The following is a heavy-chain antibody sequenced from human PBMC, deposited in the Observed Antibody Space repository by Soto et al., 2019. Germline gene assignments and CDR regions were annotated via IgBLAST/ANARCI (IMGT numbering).Heavy chain of an antibody. CDR1: GFTFSSYG. V-gene: IGHV3-33*01. D-gene: IGHD5-18*01. Sequence: QVQLVESGGGVVQPGRSLRLSCAASGFTFSSYGMHWVRQAPGKGLEWVAVIWYDGSNKYYADSVKGRFTISRDNSKNTLYLQMNSLRAEDTAVYYCARASRGYSYGRNFDYWGQGTLVTVSS. CDR2: IWYDGSNK. CDR3: ARASRGYSYGRNFDY. J-gene: IGHJ4*02.